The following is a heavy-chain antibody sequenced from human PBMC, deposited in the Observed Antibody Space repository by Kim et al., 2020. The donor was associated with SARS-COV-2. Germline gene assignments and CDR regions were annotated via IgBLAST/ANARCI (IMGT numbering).Heavy chain of an antibody. D-gene: IGHD3-22*01. Sequence: GGSLRLSCAASGFTFSSYGMHWVRQAPGKGLEWVAVISYDGSNKYYADSVKGRFTISRDNSKNTLYLQMNSLRAEDTAVYYCAKVRRIVVVTYYFDYWGQGTLVTVSS. CDR2: ISYDGSNK. V-gene: IGHV3-30*18. J-gene: IGHJ4*02. CDR1: GFTFSSYG. CDR3: AKVRRIVVVTYYFDY.